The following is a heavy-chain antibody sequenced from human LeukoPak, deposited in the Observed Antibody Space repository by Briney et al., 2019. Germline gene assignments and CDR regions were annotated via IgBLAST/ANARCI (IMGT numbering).Heavy chain of an antibody. J-gene: IGHJ6*03. CDR2: ISSSSSTI. V-gene: IGHV3-48*01. Sequence: GGSLRLSCAASGFTFSSYSMNWVRQAPGKGLEWVSYISSSSSTIYYADSVKGRFTISRDNAKNSLYLQMNSLRAEDTAVYYCARVVGRGDSSAILVDYYYMDVWGKGTTVTVSS. CDR3: ARVVGRGDSSAILVDYYYMDV. CDR1: GFTFSSYS. D-gene: IGHD3-22*01.